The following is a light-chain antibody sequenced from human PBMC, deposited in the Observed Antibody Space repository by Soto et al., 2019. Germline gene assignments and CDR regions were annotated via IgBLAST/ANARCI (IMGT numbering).Light chain of an antibody. J-gene: IGKJ1*01. Sequence: EIVMTQSPATLSVSPGERATLSCRASQSVSSNLAWYQQKPGQAPRLLIYGASTRATGIPARFSGSGSGTEFTLTISSPQSEDFPVYYCQQYNIWPRTFGQGTKVEIK. CDR2: GAS. CDR3: QQYNIWPRT. V-gene: IGKV3-15*01. CDR1: QSVSSN.